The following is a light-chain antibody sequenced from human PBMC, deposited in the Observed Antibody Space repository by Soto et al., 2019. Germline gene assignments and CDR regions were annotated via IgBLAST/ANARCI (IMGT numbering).Light chain of an antibody. V-gene: IGLV2-23*02. CDR3: CSYAGTSTYV. CDR2: EVN. CDR1: SSDVRSYNL. J-gene: IGLJ1*01. Sequence: QSALTQPASVSGSPGQSITISCTGTSSDVRSYNLVSWYQHHPGKAPKLMIYEVNKRPSGVSNRFSGSKSGNTASLTISGLLAEDEADYYCCSYAGTSTYVFGIGTTLTVL.